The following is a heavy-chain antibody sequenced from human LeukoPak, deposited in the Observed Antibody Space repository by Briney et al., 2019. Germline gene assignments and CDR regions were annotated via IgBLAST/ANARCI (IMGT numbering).Heavy chain of an antibody. CDR3: AKTSDQLLYSKFDF. D-gene: IGHD2-2*02. J-gene: IGHJ4*02. Sequence: GESLRLSCAPSGFTFSFYGMHWVRQAPGKGLEWVAFIQYDGSYKFYADSVQGRFSISRDNSKSTLFLQMNSLRPDDTALYYCAKTSDQLLYSKFDFWGQGTLVTVSS. V-gene: IGHV3-30*02. CDR1: GFTFSFYG. CDR2: IQYDGSYK.